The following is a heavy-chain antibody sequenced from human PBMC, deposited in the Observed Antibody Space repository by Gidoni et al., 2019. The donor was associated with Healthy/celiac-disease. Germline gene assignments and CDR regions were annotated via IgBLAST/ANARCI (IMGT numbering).Heavy chain of an antibody. CDR2: IYYSGST. Sequence: QVQLQESGPGLVKPSETLSLTCTVSGGPISSYYWSWIRQPPGKGLEWIGYIYYSGSTNYNPSLKSRVTISVDTSKNQFSLKLSSVTAADTAVYYCAREGSSSWGYYFDYWGQGTLVTVSS. V-gene: IGHV4-59*01. J-gene: IGHJ4*02. CDR3: AREGSSSWGYYFDY. D-gene: IGHD6-13*01. CDR1: GGPISSYY.